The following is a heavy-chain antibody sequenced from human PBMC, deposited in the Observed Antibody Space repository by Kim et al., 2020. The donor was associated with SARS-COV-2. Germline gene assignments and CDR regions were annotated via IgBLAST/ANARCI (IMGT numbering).Heavy chain of an antibody. CDR2: T. CDR3: ASPLQLARTDY. J-gene: IGHJ4*02. V-gene: IGHV3-23*01. Sequence: TYYADSGKGRFTISRDNPKNTLYLQMSRLRAEDTAVYYCASPLQLARTDYWGQGTLVTVSS. D-gene: IGHD5-18*01.